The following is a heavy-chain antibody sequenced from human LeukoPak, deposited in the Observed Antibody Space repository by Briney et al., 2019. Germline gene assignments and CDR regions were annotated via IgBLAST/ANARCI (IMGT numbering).Heavy chain of an antibody. V-gene: IGHV3-23*01. CDR3: AQDLAWGAFDH. D-gene: IGHD7-27*01. CDR2: ISPSGGGT. Sequence: PGGSLRLSCAASGFTFSGYGMNWVRQAPGKGLEWVSGISPSGGGTYYADSVKGRFTISRDDSKNTLSLQMNSLRVEDTAVYYCAQDLAWGAFDHWGQGTLVTVSS. J-gene: IGHJ4*02. CDR1: GFTFSGYG.